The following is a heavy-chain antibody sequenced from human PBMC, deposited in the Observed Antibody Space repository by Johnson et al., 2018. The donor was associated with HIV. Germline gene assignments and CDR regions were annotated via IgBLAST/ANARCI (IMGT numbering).Heavy chain of an antibody. D-gene: IGHD6-6*01. CDR3: AKIKGSSDAFDI. CDR2: IYGGGRT. CDR1: GITVSSNY. Sequence: VLLVESGGGVVQPGRSLRLSCAASGITVSSNYMTWVRQAPGKGLEWVAVIYGGGRTYYADSVKGRFTISRDNSKNTLYLQMNSLRAEDTAVYYCAKIKGSSDAFDIWGQGTMVTVSS. J-gene: IGHJ3*02. V-gene: IGHV3-66*02.